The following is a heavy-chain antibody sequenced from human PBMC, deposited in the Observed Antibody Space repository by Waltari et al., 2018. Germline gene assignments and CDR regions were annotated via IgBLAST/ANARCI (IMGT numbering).Heavy chain of an antibody. CDR2: IIPIFVTA. CDR3: ARDLGTGFRAIGWYFDL. D-gene: IGHD3-10*01. CDR1: GGTFSSYA. J-gene: IGHJ2*01. Sequence: QVQLVQSGAEVKKPGSSVKVSCKASGGTFSSYAISWVRQAPGQGLEWMGRIIPIFVTANYAQKFQGRVTITADKSTSTAYMELSSLRSEDTAVYYCARDLGTGFRAIGWYFDLWGRGTLVTVSS. V-gene: IGHV1-69*08.